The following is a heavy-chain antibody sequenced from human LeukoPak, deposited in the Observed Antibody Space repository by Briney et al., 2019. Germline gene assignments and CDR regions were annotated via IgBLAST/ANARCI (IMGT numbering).Heavy chain of an antibody. CDR1: GLTFSGFW. CDR2: INEDGSDK. D-gene: IGHD2-15*01. CDR3: ASGGHLDW. Sequence: PGGSLRLSCAASGLTFSGFWMSWVRQAPGKGLEWVANINEDGSDKYFVDYVKGRFTISRDNAKNSLYLQMNSLRDEDTAVYYCASGGHLDWWGQGTLVTVSS. J-gene: IGHJ4*02. V-gene: IGHV3-7*01.